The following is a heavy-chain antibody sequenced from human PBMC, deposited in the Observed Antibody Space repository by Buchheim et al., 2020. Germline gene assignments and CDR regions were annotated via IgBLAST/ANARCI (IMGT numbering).Heavy chain of an antibody. D-gene: IGHD3-16*01. CDR1: GFTFSSYG. J-gene: IGHJ6*02. CDR3: AKGFSYALYYYGMDV. V-gene: IGHV3-30*18. Sequence: QVQLVESGGGVVQPGRSLRLSCAASGFTFSSYGMHWVRQAPGKGLEWVAVISYDGSNKYYADSVKGRFTISRDNYKNTLSLQMNSLRAEDTTVYYCAKGFSYALYYYGMDVWGQGTT. CDR2: ISYDGSNK.